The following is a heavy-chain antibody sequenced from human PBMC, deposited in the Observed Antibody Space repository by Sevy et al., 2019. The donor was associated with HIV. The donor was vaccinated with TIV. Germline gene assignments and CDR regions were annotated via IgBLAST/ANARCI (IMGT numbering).Heavy chain of an antibody. Sequence: GGSLRLSCAASGFTFSYSGMHWVRQAPGQGLEWVTFIQYDGNNKYYADSVKGRFTISRDNSKNTLYLQMNSLRSDDTAEYYCAKNTAAVGTGGFDYWGQGTLLTVSS. CDR2: IQYDGNNK. CDR1: GFTFSYSG. CDR3: AKNTAAVGTGGFDY. J-gene: IGHJ4*02. D-gene: IGHD6-13*01. V-gene: IGHV3-30*02.